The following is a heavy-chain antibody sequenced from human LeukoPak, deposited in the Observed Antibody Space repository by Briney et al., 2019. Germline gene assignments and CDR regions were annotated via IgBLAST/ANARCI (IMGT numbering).Heavy chain of an antibody. CDR3: AKFGLAGSGRYHDAFDI. J-gene: IGHJ3*02. CDR1: GFTFSSDG. CDR2: ISGSGGST. Sequence: GGSLRLSCAASGFTFSSDGMTCVCQAPGKGLEWVSAISGSGGSTYYADSVKGRSTISRDNSKNTLYLQMNSLRAEDTAVYYCAKFGLAGSGRYHDAFDIWGQGTMVTVSS. V-gene: IGHV3-23*01. D-gene: IGHD3-10*01.